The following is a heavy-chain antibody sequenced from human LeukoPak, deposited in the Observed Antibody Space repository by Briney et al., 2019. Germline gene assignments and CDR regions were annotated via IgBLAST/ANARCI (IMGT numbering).Heavy chain of an antibody. V-gene: IGHV3-21*01. D-gene: IGHD3-10*01. CDR1: GFTFSSYS. Sequence: GGSLRLSCAASGFTFSSYSMNWVRQAPGKGLEWVSSISSSSSYIYYADSEKGRFTISRDNAKNSLYLQMNSLRAEDTAVYYCARVYGSGTTWRYYFDYWGQGTLVTVSS. J-gene: IGHJ4*02. CDR2: ISSSSSYI. CDR3: ARVYGSGTTWRYYFDY.